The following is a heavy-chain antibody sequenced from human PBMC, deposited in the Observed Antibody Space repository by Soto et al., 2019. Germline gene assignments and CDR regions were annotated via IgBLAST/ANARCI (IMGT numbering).Heavy chain of an antibody. V-gene: IGHV1-18*01. Sequence: QVPLVQSGSEVKKPGASVRVSCKTAGYTFATYGITWVRQAPGQGLEWVAWISVYSGDTNYAQKVQGRVTLTRDTFTSTAYMELRSLRSDDTAVYYSARARAEYSSSFSYYFDSWGQGTLVTVSS. CDR3: ARARAEYSSSFSYYFDS. CDR2: ISVYSGDT. J-gene: IGHJ4*02. D-gene: IGHD6-6*01. CDR1: GYTFATYG.